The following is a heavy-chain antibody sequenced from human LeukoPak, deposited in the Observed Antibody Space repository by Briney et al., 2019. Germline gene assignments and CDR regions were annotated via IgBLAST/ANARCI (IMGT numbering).Heavy chain of an antibody. V-gene: IGHV2-5*01. CDR3: AHTLGESSGYDPWPPFDY. CDR2: IYWNDDK. D-gene: IGHD5-12*01. J-gene: IGHJ4*02. CDR1: GFSLSTSGVG. Sequence: SGPTLVKPTQILTLTCTFSGFSLSTSGVGVGWIRQPPGKALEWLALIYWNDDKRYSPSLKNRLTITKDTSKNQVVLTMANMDPVDTATYYCAHTLGESSGYDPWPPFDYWCQGTLVTVSS.